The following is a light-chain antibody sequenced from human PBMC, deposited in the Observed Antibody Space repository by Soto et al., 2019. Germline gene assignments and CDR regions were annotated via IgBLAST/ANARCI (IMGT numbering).Light chain of an antibody. V-gene: IGKV4-1*01. CDR1: QSILDRSKNKYY. CDR3: QQYFTFPLT. J-gene: IGKJ1*01. Sequence: DIVMTQSPDSLAVSLGERATFNCKSIQSILDRSKNKYYLAWYQQKSGQPPKLLIYWASLRESEVPDRFTGSGSGTDFTLTISSLQAEDVAVYYCQQYFTFPLTFGQGTKVEI. CDR2: WAS.